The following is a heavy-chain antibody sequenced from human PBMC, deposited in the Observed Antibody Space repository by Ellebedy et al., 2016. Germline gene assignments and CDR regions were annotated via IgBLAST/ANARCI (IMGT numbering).Heavy chain of an antibody. Sequence: GGSLRLSCAASGFTFSNAWMNWVRQAPGKGLEWVGRIKSKTDGGTTDYAAPVKGRFTISRDDSKNTLYLQMNSLKTEDTAVYYCTTDFFHLDRYSSSWRQEDYWGQGTLVTVSS. V-gene: IGHV3-15*07. J-gene: IGHJ4*02. CDR2: IKSKTDGGTT. CDR3: TTDFFHLDRYSSSWRQEDY. D-gene: IGHD6-13*01. CDR1: GFTFSNAW.